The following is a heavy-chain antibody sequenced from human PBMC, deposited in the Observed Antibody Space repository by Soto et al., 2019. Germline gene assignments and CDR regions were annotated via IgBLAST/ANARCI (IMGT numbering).Heavy chain of an antibody. V-gene: IGHV4-59*01. Sequence: SETLSLTCAVSGASISSYYWRWIRQPPGKGLEWIGYIYYNGNTNYNPSLKSRVTMSVDTSKNQFSLNLTSVTAADTAVYFCARASYGSGNYYAPYYFYAMDVWGHGTTVTVSS. CDR3: ARASYGSGNYYAPYYFYAMDV. J-gene: IGHJ6*02. CDR1: GASISSYY. CDR2: IYYNGNT. D-gene: IGHD3-10*01.